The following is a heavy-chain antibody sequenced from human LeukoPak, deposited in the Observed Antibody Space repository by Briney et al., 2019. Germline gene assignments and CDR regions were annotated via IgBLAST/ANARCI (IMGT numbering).Heavy chain of an antibody. D-gene: IGHD6-13*01. V-gene: IGHV3-7*03. CDR3: AKDSGWFRFDY. CDR1: GFTFSTSW. CDR2: IKQDGSDK. J-gene: IGHJ4*02. Sequence: GGSLRLSCAASGFTFSTSWMTWVRQAPGKGLEWVANIKQDGSDKYYMDSVRGRFTISRDNAKNSLYLQMNSLRAEDTAVYYCAKDSGWFRFDYWGQGTLVTVSS.